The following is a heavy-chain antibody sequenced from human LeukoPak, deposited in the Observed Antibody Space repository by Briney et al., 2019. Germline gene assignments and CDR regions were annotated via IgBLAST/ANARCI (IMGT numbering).Heavy chain of an antibody. V-gene: IGHV4-34*01. J-gene: IGHJ4*02. CDR3: ARRRGYSSRIDY. CDR2: INHSGST. CDR1: GFTFSSYG. D-gene: IGHD5-18*01. Sequence: GSLRLSCAASGFTFSSYGMSWIRQPPGKGLEWIGEINHSGSTNYNPSLKSRVTISVDTSKNQFSLKLSSVTAADTAVYYCARRRGYSSRIDYWGQGTLVTVSS.